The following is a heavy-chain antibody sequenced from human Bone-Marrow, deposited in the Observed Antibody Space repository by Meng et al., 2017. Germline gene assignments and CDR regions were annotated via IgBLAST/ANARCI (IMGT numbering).Heavy chain of an antibody. D-gene: IGHD6-19*01. CDR1: GYNFPDYY. Sequence: ASVKVSCKPSGYNFPDYYIHWVRRAPGQGLEWMGRINPKSGDTHYAQKFQARVTMTGDTSISTAYMELSGLRSDDTAMYYCARVASVAGGDYFDYWGQGTLVTGSS. CDR3: ARVASVAGGDYFDY. J-gene: IGHJ4*02. V-gene: IGHV1-2*06. CDR2: INPKSGDT.